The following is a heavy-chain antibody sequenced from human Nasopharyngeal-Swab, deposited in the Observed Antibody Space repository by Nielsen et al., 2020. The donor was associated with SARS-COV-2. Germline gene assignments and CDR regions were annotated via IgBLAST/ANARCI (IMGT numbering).Heavy chain of an antibody. J-gene: IGHJ6*03. CDR1: GFTFSSYA. D-gene: IGHD7-27*01. Sequence: GESLKISCAASGFTFSSYAMHWVRQAPGKGLEYVSAISSNGGSTYYANSVKGRFTISRDNSKNTLYLQMGSLRAEDMAVYYCARSQNWGTYYYYMDVWGKGTTVTVPS. CDR2: ISSNGGST. CDR3: ARSQNWGTYYYYMDV. V-gene: IGHV3-64*01.